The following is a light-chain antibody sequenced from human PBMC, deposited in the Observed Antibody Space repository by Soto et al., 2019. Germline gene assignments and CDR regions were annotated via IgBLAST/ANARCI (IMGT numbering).Light chain of an antibody. CDR1: QTVSSNN. CDR3: QQYRSSPFT. CDR2: GAS. V-gene: IGKV3-20*01. Sequence: IVLTQSPGTPSLSPGERATLSCRASQTVSSNNLAWYQQKRGQAPRLLIYGASSRAAAIPDRFRGSGSGTDFTLIISSLAAEDFAVYYCQQYRSSPFTFGPGTAVDIK. J-gene: IGKJ3*01.